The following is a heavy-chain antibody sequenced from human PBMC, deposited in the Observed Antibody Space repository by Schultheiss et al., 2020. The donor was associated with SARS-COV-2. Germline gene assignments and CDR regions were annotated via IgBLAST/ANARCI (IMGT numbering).Heavy chain of an antibody. V-gene: IGHV3-7*03. CDR2: IKQDGSEK. Sequence: GESLKISCAASGFTFSSYSMNWVRQAPGKGLEWVANIKQDGSEKYYVDSVKGRFTISRDNSKNTLYLQMNSLRAEDTAVYYCARGGRGYSYGYRRDKRSLDVWGQGTTVTVSS. J-gene: IGHJ6*02. D-gene: IGHD5-18*01. CDR3: ARGGRGYSYGYRRDKRSLDV. CDR1: GFTFSSYS.